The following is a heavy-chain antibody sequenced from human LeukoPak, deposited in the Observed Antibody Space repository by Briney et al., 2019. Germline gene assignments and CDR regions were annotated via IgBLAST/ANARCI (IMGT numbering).Heavy chain of an antibody. Sequence: PGGSLRLSCAASGFSFSTYSLNWVRQAPGKGLEWVSSISSSSSYIYYADSVKGRFIISRDNAKNSLSLQMNSLRAEDTAVYYCAKTSGATPYYYYMDVWGKGDTVTVSS. D-gene: IGHD3-10*01. CDR2: ISSSSSYI. CDR3: AKTSGATPYYYYMDV. CDR1: GFSFSTYS. J-gene: IGHJ6*03. V-gene: IGHV3-21*04.